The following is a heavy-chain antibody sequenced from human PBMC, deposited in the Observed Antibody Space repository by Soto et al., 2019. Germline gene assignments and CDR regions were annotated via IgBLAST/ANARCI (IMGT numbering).Heavy chain of an antibody. CDR1: GYRFTSYG. CDR3: AMVDVYVTPSPQDV. CDR2: INAYNGNT. D-gene: IGHD3-16*01. V-gene: IGHV1-18*01. Sequence: QVQLVQSGAEVKNPGASVKVSCKASGYRFTSYGIGWVRQAPGQGLEWMGWINAYNGNTNYAQKLQGRVTLTTDTSTSTHYMELRSLTSNDTAVYYCAMVDVYVTPSPQDVWGQGTTVTVSS. J-gene: IGHJ6*02.